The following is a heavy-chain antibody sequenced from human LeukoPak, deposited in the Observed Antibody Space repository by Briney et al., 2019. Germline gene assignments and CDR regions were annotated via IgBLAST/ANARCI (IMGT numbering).Heavy chain of an antibody. J-gene: IGHJ3*02. CDR2: ISYDGSNK. CDR1: GFTFSSYA. CDR3: ARGKYGDYAIDAFDI. D-gene: IGHD4-17*01. Sequence: GGSLRLSCAASGFTFSSYAMHWVRQAPGKGLEWVAVISYDGSNKYYADSVKGRFTISRDNSKNTLYLQMNSLRAEDTALYYCARGKYGDYAIDAFDIWGQGTMVTVSS. V-gene: IGHV3-30*04.